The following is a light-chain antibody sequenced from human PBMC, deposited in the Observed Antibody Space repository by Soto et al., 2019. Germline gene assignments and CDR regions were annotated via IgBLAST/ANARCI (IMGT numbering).Light chain of an antibody. J-gene: IGKJ1*01. CDR3: QQSYGTRWT. CDR2: AAS. V-gene: IGKV1-39*01. Sequence: DIQMTQSPSSLSVSVGDRVTITCRASQSISSYLNWYQQKPGKAPKLLIYAASSLQSRVPSRFSGSGSGTDFTHTISSLQPEDFATYYCQQSYGTRWTFGQGTKVEIK. CDR1: QSISSY.